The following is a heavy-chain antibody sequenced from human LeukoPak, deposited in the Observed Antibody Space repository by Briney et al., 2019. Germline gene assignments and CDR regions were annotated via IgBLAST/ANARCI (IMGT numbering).Heavy chain of an antibody. CDR1: GYSFTKYW. D-gene: IGHD3-22*01. CDR2: IYPDDSDT. V-gene: IGHV5-51*01. Sequence: GESLKISCKGSGYSFTKYWIGWVRQMPGKGLEWMGIIYPDDSDTRYSPSFQGQVTISADKSISTAYLQWSTLRASDTAIYYCARHSYDSSDFHYMDVWGKGTTVTISS. CDR3: ARHSYDSSDFHYMDV. J-gene: IGHJ6*03.